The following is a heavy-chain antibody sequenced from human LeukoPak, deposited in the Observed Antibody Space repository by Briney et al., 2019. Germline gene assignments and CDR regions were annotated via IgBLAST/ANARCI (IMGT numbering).Heavy chain of an antibody. CDR2: INPNSGGT. CDR3: AREAVAGTNFDY. V-gene: IGHV1-2*02. D-gene: IGHD6-19*01. Sequence: ASVKVSCKASGYTFTGYYMHWVRQAPGQGLEWMGWINPNSGGTNYAQKFQGRVTMTRDTSISTAYMELSRLRSDDTAVYYCAREAVAGTNFDYWGQGTLVTVSS. CDR1: GYTFTGYY. J-gene: IGHJ4*02.